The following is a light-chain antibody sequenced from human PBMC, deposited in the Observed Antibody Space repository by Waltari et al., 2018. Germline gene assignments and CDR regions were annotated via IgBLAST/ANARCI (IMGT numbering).Light chain of an antibody. J-gene: IGLJ2*01. Sequence: QSALTQPPSASGSPGQSVTISCTGTSSDVGRYDSVSWYQHHPGEVPRLMIYDVTMRPSGVPDRFSGSKSGNTASLTVSGLQPEDEADYYCCSFAGDNNMIFGAGTKLTV. CDR3: CSFAGDNNMI. CDR1: SSDVGRYDS. CDR2: DVT. V-gene: IGLV2-8*01.